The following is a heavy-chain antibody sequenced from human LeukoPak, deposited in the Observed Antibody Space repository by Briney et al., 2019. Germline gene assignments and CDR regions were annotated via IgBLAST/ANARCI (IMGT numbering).Heavy chain of an antibody. CDR1: GGSFSDFY. J-gene: IGHJ4*02. Sequence: PSETLSLTCAVYGGSFSDFYWSWIRQPPGKGLEWIGEINHSGSANYNPSLKSRVTISVDTSKNQFSLKLSSVTAADTAVYYCARGVSYDYGDYEGSHYFDYWGQGTLVTVSS. D-gene: IGHD4-17*01. CDR3: ARGVSYDYGDYEGSHYFDY. V-gene: IGHV4-34*01. CDR2: INHSGSA.